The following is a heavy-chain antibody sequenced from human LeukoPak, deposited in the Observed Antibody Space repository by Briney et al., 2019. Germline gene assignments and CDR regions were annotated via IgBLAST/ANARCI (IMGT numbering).Heavy chain of an antibody. V-gene: IGHV4-30-4*01. D-gene: IGHD3-3*01. CDR3: ARARSEMVIINWFDP. J-gene: IGHJ5*02. Sequence: PSQTLSLTCTVSGGSISSANYYWSWIRQPPGKGLEWIGYINYSGSAFYNPSLESRIIISVDTSKNQFSLKLSSVTAADTAVYYCARARSEMVIINWFDPWGQGTLVTVSS. CDR1: GGSISSANYY. CDR2: INYSGSA.